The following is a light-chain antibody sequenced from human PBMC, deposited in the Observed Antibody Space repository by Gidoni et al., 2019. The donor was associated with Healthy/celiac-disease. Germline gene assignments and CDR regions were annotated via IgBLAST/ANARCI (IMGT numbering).Light chain of an antibody. CDR2: DVS. CDR3: SSYTSSSLYV. J-gene: IGLJ1*01. CDR1: SSDVGGYHY. Sequence: QSALTQPASVSGSPGQSITISCTGTSSDVGGYHYVSWYQQPPGKAPKLMIYDVSNRPSGVSNRFSGSKSGNTASLTISGLQAEDEADYYCSSYTSSSLYVFGTGTKVTVL. V-gene: IGLV2-14*03.